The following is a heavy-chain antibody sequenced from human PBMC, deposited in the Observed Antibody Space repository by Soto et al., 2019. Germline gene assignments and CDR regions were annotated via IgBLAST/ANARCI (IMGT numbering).Heavy chain of an antibody. CDR2: INSVGTT. D-gene: IGHD6-19*01. V-gene: IGHV3-23*01. CDR3: AKSGAVADAFDF. Sequence: GGSLRLSCAASGFTFSDYAMDWVRQAPGKGLEWVSFINSVGTTYYADSVKGRFTVSRDNSKNTLSLQMHSLRVDDTAVYYCAKSGAVADAFDFWGQGTMVTVSS. CDR1: GFTFSDYA. J-gene: IGHJ3*01.